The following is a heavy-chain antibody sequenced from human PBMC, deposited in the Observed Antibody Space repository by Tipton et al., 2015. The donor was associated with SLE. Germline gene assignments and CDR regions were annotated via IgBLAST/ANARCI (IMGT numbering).Heavy chain of an antibody. Sequence: TLSLTCTVSGYSISSGHLWGWIRQAPGKGLEWIASVFRSGTSHYNPSLKRRVTISGDTSKNQFSLKVTSATAADTAVYYCARGGARDFESWRQSATVFDFWGQGTLVTVSS. CDR1: GYSISSGHL. CDR2: VFRSGTS. D-gene: IGHD5-24*01. V-gene: IGHV4-38-2*02. CDR3: ARGGARDFESWRQSATVFDF. J-gene: IGHJ4*02.